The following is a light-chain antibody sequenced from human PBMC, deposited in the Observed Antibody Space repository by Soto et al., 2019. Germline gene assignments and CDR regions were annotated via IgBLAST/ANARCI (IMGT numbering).Light chain of an antibody. J-gene: IGKJ1*01. CDR1: QSVSSN. Sequence: EIVMTQSPATLSGSPGERATLSCRASQSVSSNLARYQQRPGQAPRLLIYGASSRATGIPARFSGSGSGTDFTLTISSLQSEDFTVYYCHQYNTWPEWTFGQGTKVDIK. CDR2: GAS. CDR3: HQYNTWPEWT. V-gene: IGKV3-15*01.